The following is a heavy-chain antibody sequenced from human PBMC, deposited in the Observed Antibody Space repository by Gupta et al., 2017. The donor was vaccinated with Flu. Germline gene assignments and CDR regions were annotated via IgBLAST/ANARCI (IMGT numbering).Heavy chain of an antibody. V-gene: IGHV3-7*01. J-gene: IGHJ4*02. CDR2: RKEDGSVR. D-gene: IGHD6-19*01. Sequence: VRQGAGKGLGGVANRKEDGSVRNYVGSVKGRFTISRENAKNSVYLQMNSLGVEDKAGYFCKRNNGWKQFDYWGQGTLV. CDR3: KRNNGWKQFDY.